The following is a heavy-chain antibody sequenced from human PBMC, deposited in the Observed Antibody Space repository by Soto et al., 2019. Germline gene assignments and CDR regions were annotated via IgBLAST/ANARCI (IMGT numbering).Heavy chain of an antibody. CDR1: GFTFSDYF. CDR2: ISTSGNTI. D-gene: IGHD1-26*01. CDR3: ATEHVGGTYVFDY. V-gene: IGHV3-11*01. Sequence: QVQLVESGGGLVKPGGSLRLSCAASGFTFSDYFMSWIRQAPGKGLEWVSYISTSGNTIYYADSVKGRFTISRDNANNSLYLQMNSLRAEDTAVYYCATEHVGGTYVFDYRGQGTLVTVSS. J-gene: IGHJ4*02.